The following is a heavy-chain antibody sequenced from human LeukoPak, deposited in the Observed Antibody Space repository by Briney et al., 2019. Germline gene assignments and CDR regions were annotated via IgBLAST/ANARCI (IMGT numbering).Heavy chain of an antibody. Sequence: GSPRLSCAASGFTFSSYGMHWVRQAPGKGLEWVAFIRYDGSNKYYADSVKGRFTISRDNSKNTLYLQMNSLRAEDTAVYYCAKTYYYDSSGYYYQGLYFDYWGQGTLVTVSS. CDR3: AKTYYYDSSGYYYQGLYFDY. D-gene: IGHD3-22*01. J-gene: IGHJ4*02. V-gene: IGHV3-30*02. CDR1: GFTFSSYG. CDR2: IRYDGSNK.